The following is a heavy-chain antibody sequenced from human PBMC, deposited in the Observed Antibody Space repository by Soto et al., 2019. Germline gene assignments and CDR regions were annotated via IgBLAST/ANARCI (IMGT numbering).Heavy chain of an antibody. CDR3: ARMATFGSLNWFDP. V-gene: IGHV1-8*01. J-gene: IGHJ5*02. CDR2: VNPGSGDT. D-gene: IGHD3-16*01. CDR1: GYSFTNND. Sequence: QVQLVQSGAEVREPGASVKVSCKASGYSFTNNDVSWVRQATGQGLGWMGWVNPGSGDTGYAQKFQGRVTMTRDISKATAYMELSSLRSDDTAIYYCARMATFGSLNWFDPWGQGTLVTVSS.